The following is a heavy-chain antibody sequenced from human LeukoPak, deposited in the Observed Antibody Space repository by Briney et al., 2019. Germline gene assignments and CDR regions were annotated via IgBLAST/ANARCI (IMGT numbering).Heavy chain of an antibody. CDR1: GFTFSDYY. D-gene: IGHD3-22*01. V-gene: IGHV4-59*12. J-gene: IGHJ4*02. Sequence: GSLRLSCAASGFTFSDYYMSWIRQPPGKGLEWIGYIYYSGSTYYNPSLKSRVTISVDTSKNQFSLKLSSVTAADTAVYYCARELGNSSGYYPPLGYWGQGTLVTVSS. CDR3: ARELGNSSGYYPPLGY. CDR2: IYYSGST.